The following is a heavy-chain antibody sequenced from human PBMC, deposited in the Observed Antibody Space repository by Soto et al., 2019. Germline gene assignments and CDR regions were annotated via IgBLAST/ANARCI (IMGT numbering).Heavy chain of an antibody. CDR2: IIPTLGRA. D-gene: IGHD2-21*02. J-gene: IGHJ4*02. V-gene: IGHV1-69*01. Sequence: QVQVEQSGAEVKKPGSSVKVSCKASGGTFSTYALYWVRQAPGQGLEWMGGIIPTLGRANYAQKFQGRVTITADESTNTAYIELSSLRSEDTAVYYCARDPPRFCHGDCSTYEYWGQGTLVTVSS. CDR1: GGTFSTYA. CDR3: ARDPPRFCHGDCSTYEY.